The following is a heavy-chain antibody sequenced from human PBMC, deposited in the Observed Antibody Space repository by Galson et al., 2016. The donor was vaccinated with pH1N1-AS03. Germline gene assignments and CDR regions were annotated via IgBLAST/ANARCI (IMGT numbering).Heavy chain of an antibody. Sequence: PALVKPTQTLTLTCTVSGFSLSTGGMRVSWIRQPPGKALEWLGRIDWDDGTFYSTSLKTRLTISKDTSKSQVVLTMTNMDPVDTATYYCARIRDTAVDTSGTWYKYYFDYWGQGTLVTVSS. CDR2: IDWDDGT. D-gene: IGHD5-18*01. V-gene: IGHV2-70*04. J-gene: IGHJ4*02. CDR3: ARIRDTAVDTSGTWYKYYFDY. CDR1: GFSLSTGGMR.